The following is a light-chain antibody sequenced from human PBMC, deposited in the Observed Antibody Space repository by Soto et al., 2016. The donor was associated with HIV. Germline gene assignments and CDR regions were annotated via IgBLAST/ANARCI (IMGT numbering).Light chain of an antibody. CDR2: DAS. J-gene: IGKJ1*01. Sequence: AIRMTQSPSSLSASTGDRVTITCRASEGISSYLAWYQQKPGKAPQLLIYDASTLKSGVPSRFSGSGSGTEFTLTISSLQPDDFATYYCQQYNSYPWTFGQGTKVEI. CDR3: QQYNSYPWT. V-gene: IGKV1-8*01. CDR1: EGISSY.